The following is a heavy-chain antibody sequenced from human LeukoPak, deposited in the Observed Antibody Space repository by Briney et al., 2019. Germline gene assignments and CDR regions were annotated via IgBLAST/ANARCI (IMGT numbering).Heavy chain of an antibody. CDR1: GYTFTSYG. V-gene: IGHV1-8*02. CDR2: MNPNSGNT. D-gene: IGHD3-10*01. J-gene: IGHJ3*02. Sequence: GASVKVSCKASGYTFTSYGISWVRQAPGQGLEWMGWMNPNSGNTGYAQKFQGRVTMTRNTSISTAYMELSSLRSEDTAVYYCARGLQVPVALLWFGEPNGGDAFDIWGQGTMVTVSS. CDR3: ARGLQVPVALLWFGEPNGGDAFDI.